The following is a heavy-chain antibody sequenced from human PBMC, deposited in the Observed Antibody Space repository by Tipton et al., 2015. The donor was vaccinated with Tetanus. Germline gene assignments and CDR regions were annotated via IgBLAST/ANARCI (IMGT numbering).Heavy chain of an antibody. Sequence: QVQLVQSGAEMKKPGASVKVSCKTSGYTFTHYYLHWVRQAPGQGLEWMGMIYPSDGSTSYAQKLQGRVTMTRDTPTSTVYMELSSLRSEDTAVYYCARDREAFDFWGQGTMVTVSS. D-gene: IGHD1-26*01. CDR3: ARDREAFDF. V-gene: IGHV1-46*04. CDR1: GYTFTHYY. CDR2: IYPSDGST. J-gene: IGHJ3*01.